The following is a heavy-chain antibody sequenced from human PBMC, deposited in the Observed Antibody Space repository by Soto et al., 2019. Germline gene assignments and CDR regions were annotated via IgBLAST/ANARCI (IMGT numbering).Heavy chain of an antibody. D-gene: IGHD6-6*01. J-gene: IGHJ5*02. V-gene: IGHV1-69*01. CDR3: ARGGIAARPKWKPLSDNWFDP. CDR2: IIPIFGTA. Sequence: QVQLVQSGAEVKKPGSSVKVSCKASGGTFSSYAISWVRQAPGQGLEWMGGIIPIFGTANYAQKFQGRVTITADESTSKAYMELSSLRAEDTAVYYCARGGIAARPKWKPLSDNWFDPWGQGTLVTVSS. CDR1: GGTFSSYA.